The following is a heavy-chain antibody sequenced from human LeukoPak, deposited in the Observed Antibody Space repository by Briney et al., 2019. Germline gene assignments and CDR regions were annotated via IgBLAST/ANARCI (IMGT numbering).Heavy chain of an antibody. Sequence: GGSLRLSCAASEFTFSTYWMHWVRQAPGKGLVWVALIYGDGSFTRYADSVKGRFTISRDNAKNTVYLQMNSLRAEDTAVYYCAREGQYYDFWSGYYWFDYWGQGTLVTVSS. CDR3: AREGQYYDFWSGYYWFDY. J-gene: IGHJ4*02. CDR2: IYGDGSFT. CDR1: EFTFSTYW. V-gene: IGHV3-74*01. D-gene: IGHD3-3*01.